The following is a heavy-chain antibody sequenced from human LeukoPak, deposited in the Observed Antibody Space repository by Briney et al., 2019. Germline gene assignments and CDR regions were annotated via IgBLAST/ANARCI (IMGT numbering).Heavy chain of an antibody. V-gene: IGHV3-30-3*01. CDR1: GFTFSSYA. Sequence: PGRSLRLSCAASGFTFSSYAMHWVRQAPGKGLEWVAVISYDGSNKYYADSVKGRFTISRDNSKNTLYLQMNSLGAEDTAVYYCARDRLLWFGEDWFDPWGQGTLVTVSS. J-gene: IGHJ5*02. CDR2: ISYDGSNK. CDR3: ARDRLLWFGEDWFDP. D-gene: IGHD3-10*01.